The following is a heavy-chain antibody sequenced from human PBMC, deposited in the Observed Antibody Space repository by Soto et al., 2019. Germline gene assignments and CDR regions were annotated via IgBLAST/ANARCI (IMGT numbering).Heavy chain of an antibody. CDR3: ARDLNAREYSSSWPRMDV. Sequence: RASVKVSCKASGYTFTSYGISWVRQAPGQGLEWMGWISAYNGNTNYAQKLQGRVTMTTDTSTSTAYMELRSLRSDDTAVYYCARDLNAREYSSSWPRMDVWGQGTTVTVSS. CDR2: ISAYNGNT. J-gene: IGHJ6*02. V-gene: IGHV1-18*01. CDR1: GYTFTSYG. D-gene: IGHD6-13*01.